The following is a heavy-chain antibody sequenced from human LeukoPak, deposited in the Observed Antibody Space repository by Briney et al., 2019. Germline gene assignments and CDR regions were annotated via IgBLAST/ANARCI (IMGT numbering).Heavy chain of an antibody. Sequence: GGSLRLSCAASGFTFSSYAMSWVRQAPGKGLEWVSAISVSGGSTYYADSVEGRFTISRDTSKNTLYLQMNSLRAEDTAVYYCATYSGSYFFDYWGQGTLVTVSS. J-gene: IGHJ4*02. V-gene: IGHV3-23*01. CDR3: ATYSGSYFFDY. D-gene: IGHD1-26*01. CDR2: ISVSGGST. CDR1: GFTFSSYA.